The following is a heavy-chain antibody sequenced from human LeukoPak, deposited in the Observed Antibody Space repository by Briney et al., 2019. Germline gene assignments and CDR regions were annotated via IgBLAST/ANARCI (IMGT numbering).Heavy chain of an antibody. J-gene: IGHJ4*02. CDR3: VGKSWNYDY. D-gene: IGHD1-7*01. CDR1: GYTFTGYY. Sequence: ASVKVSCKASGYTFTGYYMHWVRQAPGQGLEWMGWINPNSGDTNYAQKFQGRVTVTRDTSISTAYMELSSLRSDDAALYFFVGKSWNYDYWGQGTLVTVSS. V-gene: IGHV1-2*02. CDR2: INPNSGDT.